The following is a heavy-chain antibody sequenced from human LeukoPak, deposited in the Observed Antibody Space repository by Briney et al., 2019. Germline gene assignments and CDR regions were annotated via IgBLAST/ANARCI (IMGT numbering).Heavy chain of an antibody. J-gene: IGHJ5*02. CDR3: ARGRVGALRRWFDP. D-gene: IGHD1-26*01. CDR2: INHSGST. Sequence: SGTLSLTCAVYGGSFSGYYWSWIRQPPGKGLEWIGEINHSGSTNYNPSLKSRVTISLDTSKNQFSLKLTSVTAADTAVYYCARGRVGALRRWFDPWGQGTLVTVSS. CDR1: GGSFSGYY. V-gene: IGHV4-34*01.